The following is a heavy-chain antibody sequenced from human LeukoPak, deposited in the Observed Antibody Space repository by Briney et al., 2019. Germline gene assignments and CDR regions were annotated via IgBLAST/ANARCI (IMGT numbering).Heavy chain of an antibody. V-gene: IGHV4-38-2*02. CDR2: IYHSGST. D-gene: IGHD1-14*01. J-gene: IGHJ3*02. CDR3: ARDGSYKGWVGNAFDI. Sequence: MPSETLSLTCTVSGYSISSGYYWGWIRQPPGKGLEWIGSIYHSGSTYYNPSLKSRVTISVDTSKNQFSLKLSSVTAADTAVYYCARDGSYKGWVGNAFDIWGQGTMVTVSS. CDR1: GYSISSGYY.